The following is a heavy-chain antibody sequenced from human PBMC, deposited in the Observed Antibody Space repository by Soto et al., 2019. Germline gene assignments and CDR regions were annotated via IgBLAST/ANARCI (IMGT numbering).Heavy chain of an antibody. CDR1: GYTFTSYA. D-gene: IGHD4-17*01. CDR3: ARTVGYYYGMDG. J-gene: IGHJ6*02. V-gene: IGHV1-3*01. CDR2: INAGNGNT. Sequence: QVQLVQSGAEVKKPGASVKVSCKASGYTFTSYAMHWVRQAPGQRLEWMGWINAGNGNTKYSQKFQGRVTITRDTSASTAYMELSSLRSEDTAVYDFARTVGYYYGMDGWCQGTTVTVSS.